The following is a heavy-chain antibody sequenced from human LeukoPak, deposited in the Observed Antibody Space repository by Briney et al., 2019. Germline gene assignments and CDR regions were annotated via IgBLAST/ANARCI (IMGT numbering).Heavy chain of an antibody. J-gene: IGHJ6*03. V-gene: IGHV4-4*02. Sequence: KTSETLSLTCAVSGGSVSNYNWWTWVRQPPGKGLEWIGEIYHSGTTNYNPSLKSRVTMSVDKSNNQFSLKLSSVTAADTAVYYCARVENVRYYDFWSGYYRNYYYYYMDVWGKGTTVTVSS. CDR3: ARVENVRYYDFWSGYYRNYYYYYMDV. CDR2: IYHSGTT. D-gene: IGHD3-3*01. CDR1: GGSVSNYNW.